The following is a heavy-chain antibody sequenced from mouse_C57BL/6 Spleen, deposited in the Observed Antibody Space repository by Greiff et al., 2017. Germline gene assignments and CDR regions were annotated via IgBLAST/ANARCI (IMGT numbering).Heavy chain of an antibody. Sequence: QVQLKESGPGLVQPSQSLSITCTVSGFSLTSYGVHWVRQSPGKGLEWLGVIWSGGSTDYNAAFISRLSISKDNSKSQVFFKMNSLQADDTAIYYCARCDYGSSYPYYYAMDYWGQGTSVTVSS. CDR2: IWSGGST. V-gene: IGHV2-2*01. D-gene: IGHD1-1*01. CDR3: ARCDYGSSYPYYYAMDY. J-gene: IGHJ4*01. CDR1: GFSLTSYG.